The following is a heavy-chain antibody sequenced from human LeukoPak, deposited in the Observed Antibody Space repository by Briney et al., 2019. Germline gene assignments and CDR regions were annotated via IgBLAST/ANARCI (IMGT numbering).Heavy chain of an antibody. D-gene: IGHD6-19*01. CDR2: LSGSFGRT. V-gene: IGHV3-23*01. CDR3: AKDRGSVAVAGIDY. J-gene: IGHJ4*02. Sequence: GGSLRLSCAASGFTFSTYATSWVRQAPGKGLEWVSALSGSFGRTYYADSVKGRFTISGDNSKNTLYLQMNSLRAEDTALYYCAKDRGSVAVAGIDYWGQGTLVTVSS. CDR1: GFTFSTYA.